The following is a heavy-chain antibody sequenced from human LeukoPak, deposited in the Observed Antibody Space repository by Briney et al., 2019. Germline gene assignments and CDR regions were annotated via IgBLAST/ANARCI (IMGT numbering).Heavy chain of an antibody. J-gene: IGHJ4*02. D-gene: IGHD3-3*01. CDR1: GYTFTSYY. CDR3: ARARITIFGVVMDNDY. CDR2: INPSGGST. V-gene: IGHV1-46*01. Sequence: GASVKVSCKASGYTFTSYYMHWVRQAPGQGLEWMGIINPSGGSTSHAQKFQGRVTMTRDMSTSTVYMELSSLRSEDTAVYYCARARITIFGVVMDNDYWGQGTLVTVSS.